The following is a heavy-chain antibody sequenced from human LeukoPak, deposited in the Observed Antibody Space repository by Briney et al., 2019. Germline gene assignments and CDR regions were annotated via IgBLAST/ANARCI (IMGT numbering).Heavy chain of an antibody. CDR3: ASSQGGDSSGYYAFDY. D-gene: IGHD3-22*01. J-gene: IGHJ4*02. Sequence: SETLSLTCAVSGGSISSSNWWSWVRQPPGKGLEWIGEIYHSGSTNYNPSLKSRVTISVDKSKNQFSLKLSSVTAADTAVYYCASSQGGDSSGYYAFDYWGQGTLVTVSS. V-gene: IGHV4-4*02. CDR2: IYHSGST. CDR1: GGSISSSNW.